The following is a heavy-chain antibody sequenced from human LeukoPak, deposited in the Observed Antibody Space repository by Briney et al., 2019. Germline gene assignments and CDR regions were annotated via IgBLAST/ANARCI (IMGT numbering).Heavy chain of an antibody. CDR2: IRGSGGGT. CDR3: ATLAADFDY. V-gene: IGHV3-23*01. Sequence: GGSLRLSCAVSGFTFNSYAMMWVRQAPGKGPEWVSAIRGSGGGTEYADSVKGRFTISRDNSKNTLYLQMNSLRAEDTAVYYCATLAADFDYWGQGTLVTVSS. D-gene: IGHD6-13*01. J-gene: IGHJ4*02. CDR1: GFTFNSYA.